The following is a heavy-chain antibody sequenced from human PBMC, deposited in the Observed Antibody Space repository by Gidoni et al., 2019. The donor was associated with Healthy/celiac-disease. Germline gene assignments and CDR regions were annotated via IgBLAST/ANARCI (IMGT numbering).Heavy chain of an antibody. D-gene: IGHD5-18*01. CDR3: ARGRGRYSYGYGGRWVDP. CDR1: GGSFSGYY. J-gene: IGHJ5*02. V-gene: IGHV4-34*01. CDR2: INHSGST. Sequence: QVQLQQWGAGLLKPSETLSLTCAVYGGSFSGYYWSWIRQPPGKGLEWIGEINHSGSTNYNPSLKSRVTISVDTSKNQFSLKLSSVTAADTAVYYCARGRGRYSYGYGGRWVDPWGQGTLVTVSS.